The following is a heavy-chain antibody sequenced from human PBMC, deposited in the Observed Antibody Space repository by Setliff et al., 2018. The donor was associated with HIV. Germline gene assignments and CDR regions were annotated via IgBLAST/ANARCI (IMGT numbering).Heavy chain of an antibody. V-gene: IGHV1-2*02. CDR1: GYTFTGYY. D-gene: IGHD6-13*01. J-gene: IGHJ5*02. CDR2: INPNSGGT. Sequence: ASVKVSCKASGYTFTGYYMHWVRQAPGEGLEWMGWINPNSGGTNYAQKFQGRVSVTGDTSTSTVYMELRSLRSEDTAVYYCARELTGTAAAWGQGTLVTVSS. CDR3: ARELTGTAAA.